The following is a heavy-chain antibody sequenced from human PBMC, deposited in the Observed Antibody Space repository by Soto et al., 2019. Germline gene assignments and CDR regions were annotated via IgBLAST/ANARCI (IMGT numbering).Heavy chain of an antibody. J-gene: IGHJ4*02. CDR2: INSSSSTR. Sequence: EVQLVESGGGLVQPGGSLRLSCAASGFTFSDDSMDWVRQAPGKGLEWVSYINSSSSTRYYADAVKGRFTISRDNAKNSLYLQMNSLRDEDTAGYYCARDAGSWGYWGQGTLVTVSS. CDR3: ARDAGSWGY. D-gene: IGHD3-10*01. V-gene: IGHV3-48*02. CDR1: GFTFSDDS.